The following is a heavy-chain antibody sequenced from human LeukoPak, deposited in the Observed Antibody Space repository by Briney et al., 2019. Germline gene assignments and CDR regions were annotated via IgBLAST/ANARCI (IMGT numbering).Heavy chain of an antibody. J-gene: IGHJ4*02. V-gene: IGHV3-11*01. Sequence: PGGSLRLSRAASGFTFSDYNMRWIRQAPGEGLERVSYISSSGSTIYYADAVKGRFTISRDNAKNSLYLQMNSLRAEDTAVYYCATSIAAAGTSIGYWGQGTLVTVSS. CDR1: GFTFSDYN. CDR3: ATSIAAAGTSIGY. CDR2: ISSSGSTI. D-gene: IGHD6-13*01.